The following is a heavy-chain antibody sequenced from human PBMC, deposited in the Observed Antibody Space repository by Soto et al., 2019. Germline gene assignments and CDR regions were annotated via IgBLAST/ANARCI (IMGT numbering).Heavy chain of an antibody. J-gene: IGHJ4*02. CDR2: IYYSGST. CDR3: ARWGYYYDSSEGGY. V-gene: IGHV4-31*03. CDR1: GGSVSSGGYY. D-gene: IGHD3-22*01. Sequence: QVQLQESGPGLVKPSQTLSLTCTVSGGSVSSGGYYWSWIRQHPGKGLEWIGYIYYSGSTYYNPSRKSRVTISVDTSKNQFSLKLSSVTAADTAVYYCARWGYYYDSSEGGYWGQGTLVTVSS.